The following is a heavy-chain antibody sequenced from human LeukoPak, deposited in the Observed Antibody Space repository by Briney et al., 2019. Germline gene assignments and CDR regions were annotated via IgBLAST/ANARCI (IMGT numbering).Heavy chain of an antibody. CDR2: IYHSGST. Sequence: SETLSLTCAVSGYSISSGYYWGWIRQPPGKGLEWIGSIYHSGSTYYNPSLKSRVTISVDTSKNQFSLKLSSVTAADTAVYYCARRRTQQEVLDPWGQGTLVTVSS. CDR3: ARRRTQQEVLDP. J-gene: IGHJ5*02. V-gene: IGHV4-38-2*01. CDR1: GYSISSGYY. D-gene: IGHD6-13*01.